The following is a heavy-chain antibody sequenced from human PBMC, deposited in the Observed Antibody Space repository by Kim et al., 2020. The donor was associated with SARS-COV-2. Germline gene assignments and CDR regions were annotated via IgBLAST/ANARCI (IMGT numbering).Heavy chain of an antibody. CDR2: ISGSGGST. Sequence: GGSLRLSCAASGFTFSSYAMSWVRQAPGKGLEWVSAISGSGGSTYYADSVKGRFTISRDNSKNTLYLQMNSLRAEDTAVYYCAKDSGIAAAGAVPMYYYYGMDVWGQGTTVTVSS. V-gene: IGHV3-23*01. J-gene: IGHJ6*02. CDR3: AKDSGIAAAGAVPMYYYYGMDV. D-gene: IGHD6-13*01. CDR1: GFTFSSYA.